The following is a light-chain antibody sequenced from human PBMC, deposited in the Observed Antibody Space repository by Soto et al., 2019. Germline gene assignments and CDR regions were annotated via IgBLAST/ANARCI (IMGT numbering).Light chain of an antibody. CDR3: CSYTSSSAPLYV. V-gene: IGLV2-14*03. Sequence: QLVLTQPASVSGSPGQSITISCTGTSSDIGGYNYVSWYQQHPGKAPKLMIYDVSNRPSGVSSRFSGSKSGNTASLTISGLQTEDEADYYCCSYTSSSAPLYVFGTGTKLTVL. CDR1: SSDIGGYNY. CDR2: DVS. J-gene: IGLJ1*01.